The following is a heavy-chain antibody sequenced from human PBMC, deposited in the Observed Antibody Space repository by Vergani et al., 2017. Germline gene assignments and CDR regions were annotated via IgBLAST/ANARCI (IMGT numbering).Heavy chain of an antibody. CDR1: GYTFTSYG. CDR2: ISAYNGNT. V-gene: IGHV1-18*01. J-gene: IGHJ6*02. D-gene: IGHD3-3*01. Sequence: QVQLVQSGAEVKKPGSSVKVSCKASGYTFTSYGISWVRQAPGQGLEWMGWISAYNGNTNYAQKLQGRVTMTTDTSTSTAYMELRSLRSDDTAVYYCARDMGSSLEWLLYWMRNYGMDVWGQGTTVTVSS. CDR3: ARDMGSSLEWLLYWMRNYGMDV.